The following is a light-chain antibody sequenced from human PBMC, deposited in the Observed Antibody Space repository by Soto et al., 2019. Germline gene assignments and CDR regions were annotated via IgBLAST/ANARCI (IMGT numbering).Light chain of an antibody. CDR1: QSVSNN. CDR3: QQYNNWPRT. Sequence: EIVLPQSPGTLSLSPGGRATLSCRASQSVSNNYLAWYQQKSGQAPRLLIYGAYNRATGIPDRFSGSGSGTDFTLTISSLQSEDFAVYYCQQYNNWPRTFGQGTKVDTK. V-gene: IGKV3D-15*01. CDR2: GAY. J-gene: IGKJ1*01.